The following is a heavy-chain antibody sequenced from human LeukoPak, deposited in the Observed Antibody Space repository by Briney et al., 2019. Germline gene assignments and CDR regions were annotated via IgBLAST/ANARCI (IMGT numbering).Heavy chain of an antibody. J-gene: IGHJ5*02. Sequence: ASVKVSCKASGYTFTGYYMHWVRQAPGQGLEWMGWINPNSGGTNYAQKIQGRVTMTRDTSISTAYMELSRLRSDDTAVYYCAREWGAYGSGSYYNVFPNNWFDPWGQGTLVTVSS. CDR3: AREWGAYGSGSYYNVFPNNWFDP. CDR1: GYTFTGYY. D-gene: IGHD3-10*01. CDR2: INPNSGGT. V-gene: IGHV1-2*02.